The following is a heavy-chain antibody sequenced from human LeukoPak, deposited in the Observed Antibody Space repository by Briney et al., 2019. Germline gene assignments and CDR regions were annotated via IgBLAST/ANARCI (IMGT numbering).Heavy chain of an antibody. V-gene: IGHV3-23*01. D-gene: IGHD4-17*01. CDR1: GFTLSSYE. J-gene: IGHJ3*02. CDR3: ARDLMATVTTGAFDI. Sequence: GGSLRLSCTVSGFTLSSYEMTWFRQAPGKGLEWVSSIGYGGADSHYADSVKGRFTISRDNSKNTLYLQMNSLRAEDTAVYYCARDLMATVTTGAFDIWGQGTMVTVSS. CDR2: IGYGGADS.